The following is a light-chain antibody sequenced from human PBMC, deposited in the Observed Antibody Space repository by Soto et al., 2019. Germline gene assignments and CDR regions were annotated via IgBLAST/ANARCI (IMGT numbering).Light chain of an antibody. CDR3: QQYSSSPPTLT. CDR2: DAS. CDR1: QSVSSTF. J-gene: IGKJ4*01. V-gene: IGKV3-20*01. Sequence: EIVLTQSPGTLSLSPGERATLSCRASQSVSSTFLAWYQQKPGQAPRLLIYDASSRATGIPDRFSGSGSGTDFSLIISRLEPEDFAGYYCQQYSSSPPTLTFGGGTKVEIK.